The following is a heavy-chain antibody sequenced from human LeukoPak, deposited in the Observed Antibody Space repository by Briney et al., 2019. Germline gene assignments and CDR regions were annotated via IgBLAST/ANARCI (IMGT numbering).Heavy chain of an antibody. CDR2: INPNSGGT. J-gene: IGHJ4*02. CDR1: VYTFTGYY. D-gene: IGHD6-19*01. V-gene: IGHV1-2*02. CDR3: ASPSSGWGLFDY. Sequence: ASVKVSCKASVYTFTGYYMHWVRQAPGQGLEWMGWINPNSGGTNYAQKFQGRVTMTRDTSISTAYMELSRLRSDDTAVYYCASPSSGWGLFDYWGQGTLVTVSS.